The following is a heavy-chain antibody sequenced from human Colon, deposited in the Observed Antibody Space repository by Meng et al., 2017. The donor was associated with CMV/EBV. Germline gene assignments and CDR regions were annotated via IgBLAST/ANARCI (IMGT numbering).Heavy chain of an antibody. D-gene: IGHD3-22*01. Sequence: GGSLRLSCAASGFRFSSFSMNWVRQAPGKGLEWVSYISSGSGTRYYADSVKGRLTMSRDNSKNTVFLQMRSLRAEDTASYYCAKDRMIVDPQGFDYWGQGTLVTVSS. CDR2: ISSGSGTR. J-gene: IGHJ4*02. CDR3: AKDRMIVDPQGFDY. CDR1: GFRFSSFS. V-gene: IGHV3-48*01.